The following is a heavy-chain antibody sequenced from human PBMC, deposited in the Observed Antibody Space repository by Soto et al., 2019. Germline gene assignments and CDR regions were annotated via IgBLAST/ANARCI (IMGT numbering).Heavy chain of an antibody. Sequence: GASVKVSCKASGYTFTSYYMHWVRQAPGQGLEWMGIINPSGGSTSYAQKFQGRVTMTRDTSMSTVYMELSSLRSEDTALYYCAREYSGYDYIPRYFQHWGQGTLVTVS. CDR1: GYTFTSYY. J-gene: IGHJ1*01. V-gene: IGHV1-46*03. D-gene: IGHD5-12*01. CDR2: INPSGGST. CDR3: AREYSGYDYIPRYFQH.